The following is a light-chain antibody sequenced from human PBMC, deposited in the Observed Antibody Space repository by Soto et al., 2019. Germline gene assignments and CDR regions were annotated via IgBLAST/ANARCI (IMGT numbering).Light chain of an antibody. CDR2: SAS. Sequence: DIQMTQSPSSLSASIGDRVTITCRASRGINTYVNWYQQKPGKAPKLLIFSASTLQSGVPSRFSGGGSGTVFTFTISSLLPEDFATYYCQQTYTTPRTFGQGTKVDIK. CDR3: QQTYTTPRT. V-gene: IGKV1-39*01. CDR1: RGINTY. J-gene: IGKJ1*01.